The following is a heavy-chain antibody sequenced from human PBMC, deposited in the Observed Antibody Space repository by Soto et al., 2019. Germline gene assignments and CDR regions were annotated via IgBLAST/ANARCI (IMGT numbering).Heavy chain of an antibody. J-gene: IGHJ6*02. CDR2: ISSSSSYI. CDR1: GFTFSSYS. Sequence: PGGSLRLSCATSGFTFSSYSMNWVRQAPGKGLEWVSSISSSSSYIYYADSVKGRFTISRDNAKNSLYLQMNSLRAEDTAVYYCARDPFYTIFPRTYGMDVWGQGTTVTVSS. V-gene: IGHV3-21*01. CDR3: ARDPFYTIFPRTYGMDV. D-gene: IGHD3-3*01.